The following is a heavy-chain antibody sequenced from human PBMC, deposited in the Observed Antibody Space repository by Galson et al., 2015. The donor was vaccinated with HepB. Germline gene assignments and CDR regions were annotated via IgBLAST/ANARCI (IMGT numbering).Heavy chain of an antibody. D-gene: IGHD3-22*01. CDR2: IDPGDSYT. CDR3: ASGGSGYHYADY. CDR1: SRSTTYW. Sequence: SGAEVKKPGQSLRISCRSRSTTYWISWVRQMPGKGLEWMGTIDPGDSYTKYSPSFQGQVTISVDKSFNTAYLQWSGLKASDSAMYYCASGGSGYHYADYWGQGTLLTVSS. J-gene: IGHJ4*02. V-gene: IGHV5-10-1*04.